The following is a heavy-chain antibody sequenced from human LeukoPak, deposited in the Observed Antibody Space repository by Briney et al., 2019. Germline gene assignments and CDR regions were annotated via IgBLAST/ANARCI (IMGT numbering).Heavy chain of an antibody. CDR1: GGTFSSYA. D-gene: IGHD1-14*01. J-gene: IGHJ4*02. Sequence: ASVKVSCKASGGTFSSYAISWVRQAPGQGLEWMGGIILIFGTANYAQKFQGRVTITRDTSASTAYMELSSLRSEDTAVYYCARDNPYQKTKDYWGQGTLVTVSS. CDR2: IILIFGTA. CDR3: ARDNPYQKTKDY. V-gene: IGHV1-69*05.